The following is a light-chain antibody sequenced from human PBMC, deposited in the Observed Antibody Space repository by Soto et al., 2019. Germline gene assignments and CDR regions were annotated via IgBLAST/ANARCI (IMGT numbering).Light chain of an antibody. V-gene: IGLV1-47*01. CDR1: SSNIGSNY. J-gene: IGLJ1*01. Sequence: QCVLTRPPSASGAPRQRGTISCSGSSSNIGSNYVYWYQQLPGTAPKLLICRDNQRPSGVPDRFSGSKSGTSASLAINGLRSEDEADYYCAAWDDSLSASYVFGTGTKVTVL. CDR2: RDN. CDR3: AAWDDSLSASYV.